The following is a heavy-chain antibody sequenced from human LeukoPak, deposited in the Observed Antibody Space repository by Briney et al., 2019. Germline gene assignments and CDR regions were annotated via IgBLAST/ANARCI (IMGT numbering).Heavy chain of an antibody. CDR2: IYSGGST. J-gene: IGHJ4*02. D-gene: IGHD4-17*01. Sequence: GGSLRLSCAASGFTFSDYYMSWIRQAPGKGLEWVSVIYSGGSTYYADSVKGRFTISRDNSKNTLYLQMNSLRAEDTAVYYCARYGDYDRGNYFDYWGQGTLVTVSS. CDR3: ARYGDYDRGNYFDY. CDR1: GFTFSDYY. V-gene: IGHV3-53*01.